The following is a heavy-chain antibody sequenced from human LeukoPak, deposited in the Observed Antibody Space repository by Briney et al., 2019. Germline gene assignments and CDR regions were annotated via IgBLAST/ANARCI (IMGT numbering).Heavy chain of an antibody. CDR1: GGSFSGYY. V-gene: IGHV4-34*01. Sequence: SETLSLTCAVYGGSFSGYYWSWIRQPPGKGLEWIGEINHSGSTNYNPSLKSRVTISVDTSKNQFSLKLSSVTAADTAVCYCATGSVIFDYWGQGTLVTVSS. J-gene: IGHJ4*02. CDR3: ATGSVIFDY. CDR2: INHSGST.